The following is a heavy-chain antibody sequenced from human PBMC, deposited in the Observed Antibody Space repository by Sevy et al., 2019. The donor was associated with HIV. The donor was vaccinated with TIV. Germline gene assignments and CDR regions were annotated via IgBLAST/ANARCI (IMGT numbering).Heavy chain of an antibody. D-gene: IGHD2-2*01. CDR1: GGTFSSYA. Sequence: ASVKVSCKASGGTFSSYAISWVRQAPGQGLEWMGGIIPIFGTANYAQKFQGRVTITADESTSTAYMELSSLRSEDTAVYYCASYNHCSSTSSPLFPFDYWGQGTLVTVSS. J-gene: IGHJ4*02. CDR3: ASYNHCSSTSSPLFPFDY. V-gene: IGHV1-69*13. CDR2: IIPIFGTA.